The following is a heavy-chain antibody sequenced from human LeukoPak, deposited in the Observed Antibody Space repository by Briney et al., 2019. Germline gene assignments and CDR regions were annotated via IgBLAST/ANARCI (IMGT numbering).Heavy chain of an antibody. D-gene: IGHD1-26*01. CDR2: ISSDGGTYYDGST. CDR3: AKDYTKGVGATDY. V-gene: IGHV3-23*01. CDR1: GFSVSNNY. J-gene: IGHJ4*01. Sequence: GGSLRLSCAASGFSVSNNYMSWVRQAPGKGLEWVAIISSDGGTYYDGSTYHADSVKGRFTVSRDNSKNTLFLQMNSLRAEDTAIYYCAKDYTKGVGATDYWGHGTLVTVSS.